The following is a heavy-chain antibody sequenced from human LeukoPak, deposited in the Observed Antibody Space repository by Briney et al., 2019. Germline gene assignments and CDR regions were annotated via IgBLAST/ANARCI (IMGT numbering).Heavy chain of an antibody. Sequence: ASVKVSCKASGYTFTSYAMHWVRQAPGQRLEWMGWINAGNGNTKYSQKFQGRVTITRDTSASTAYMELSSLRSEDTAVYYCAVHPDYYYGSGSYYHWDQGTLVTVSS. V-gene: IGHV1-3*01. J-gene: IGHJ5*02. CDR2: INAGNGNT. D-gene: IGHD3-10*01. CDR1: GYTFTSYA. CDR3: AVHPDYYYGSGSYYH.